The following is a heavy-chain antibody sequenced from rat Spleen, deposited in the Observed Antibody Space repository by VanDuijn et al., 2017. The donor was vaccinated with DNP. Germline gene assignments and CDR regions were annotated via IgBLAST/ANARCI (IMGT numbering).Heavy chain of an antibody. D-gene: IGHD1-2*01. Sequence: EVQLVESGGGLVQPGRSLKLSCAASGFTFNKYWMTWIRQAPKKGLEWVATISYDGSSTYYRDSVKGRFTISRDNAESTLYLQMDSLRSEDTATYYCARHDYYSSPYYSMDAWGQGTSVTVSS. CDR2: ISYDGSST. J-gene: IGHJ4*01. V-gene: IGHV5-7*01. CDR1: GFTFNKYW. CDR3: ARHDYYSSPYYSMDA.